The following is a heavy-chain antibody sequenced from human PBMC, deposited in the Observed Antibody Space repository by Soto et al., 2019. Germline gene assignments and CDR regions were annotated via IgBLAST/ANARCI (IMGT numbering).Heavy chain of an antibody. J-gene: IGHJ3*02. CDR1: GGSFSSYA. CDR3: ARAGPVAGNHAFDI. D-gene: IGHD6-19*01. Sequence: QVQLVQSGAEVKKPGSSVKVSCKASGGSFSSYAISWVRQAPVQGLEWMGGIIPIFGTATYAQKFQGRVTIIAYKSTSTAYMELSSLRSEDTAVYYCARAGPVAGNHAFDIWGQGTLVTVSS. V-gene: IGHV1-69*06. CDR2: IIPIFGTA.